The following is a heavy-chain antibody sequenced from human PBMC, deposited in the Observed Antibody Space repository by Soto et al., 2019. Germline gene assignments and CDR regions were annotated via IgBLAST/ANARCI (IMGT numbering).Heavy chain of an antibody. D-gene: IGHD5-12*01. CDR2: VSSEGGTQ. J-gene: IGHJ2*01. V-gene: IGHV3-30-3*01. Sequence: QVQLVESGGGVVQPGRSLRLSCAASGFTFSTYAMQWVRQAPGKGLERVAVVSSEGGTQFYADSVKGRFTISRDNSKNSLSLQMSSLTTEDAAIYYCARETYYSGHVIGNLDLWGRGTLVTVSS. CDR3: ARETYYSGHVIGNLDL. CDR1: GFTFSTYA.